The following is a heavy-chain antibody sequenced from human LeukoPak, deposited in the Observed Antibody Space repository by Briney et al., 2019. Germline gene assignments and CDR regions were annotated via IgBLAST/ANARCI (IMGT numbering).Heavy chain of an antibody. CDR2: ISGSGGST. V-gene: IGHV3-23*01. J-gene: IGHJ1*01. CDR3: AKDPRAYCSSTSCCAEYFQH. CDR1: GFTFSSYG. D-gene: IGHD2-2*01. Sequence: GGSLRLSCAASGFTFSSYGMHWVRQAPGKGLEWVSAISGSGGSTYYADSVKGRFTISRDNSKNTLYLQMNSLRAEDTAVYYCAKDPRAYCSSTSCCAEYFQHWGQGTLVTVSS.